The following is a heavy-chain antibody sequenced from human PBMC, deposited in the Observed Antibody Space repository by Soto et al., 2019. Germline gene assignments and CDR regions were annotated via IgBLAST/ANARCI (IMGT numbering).Heavy chain of an antibody. V-gene: IGHV1-24*01. D-gene: IGHD2-15*01. CDR2: FDPEDGET. Sequence: ASVKVSCKVSGYTLTELSMHWVRQAPGKGLEWMGGFDPEDGETIYAQKFQGRVTMTEDTSTDTAYMELSSLRSEDTAVYYCATDVHCSGGSCYQYWGQGTLVTVSS. CDR3: ATDVHCSGGSCYQY. CDR1: GYTLTELS. J-gene: IGHJ4*02.